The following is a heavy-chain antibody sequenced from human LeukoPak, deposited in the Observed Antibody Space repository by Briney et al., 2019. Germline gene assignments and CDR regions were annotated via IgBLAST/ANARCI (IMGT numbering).Heavy chain of an antibody. V-gene: IGHV3-9*01. CDR2: ISWNSGTI. Sequence: PGRPLRLSCAASGFTFDDFGMHWVRQGPGKGLEWVSGISWNSGTIGYADSVKGRFTISRDNAKNSLYLQMKSLRAEDTALYYCAKDIYTYGYSGFLDDWGQGTLVTVSS. J-gene: IGHJ4*02. CDR3: AKDIYTYGYSGFLDD. D-gene: IGHD5-18*01. CDR1: GFTFDDFG.